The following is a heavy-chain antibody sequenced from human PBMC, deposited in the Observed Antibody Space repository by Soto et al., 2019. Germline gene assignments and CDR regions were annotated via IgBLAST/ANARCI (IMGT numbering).Heavy chain of an antibody. V-gene: IGHV6-1*01. CDR2: TYYRSKWYN. Sequence: SQPLSLPCAISGDSVSSNSSACNLIRQSPSRGLELLGRTYYRSKWYNDYAVSVKSRITINPDTSKNQFSLQLNSVTPEDTAVYYCARGEGIAVAVAPYYYYGTDVWGQGTTVTVSS. J-gene: IGHJ6*02. CDR3: ARGEGIAVAVAPYYYYGTDV. CDR1: GDSVSSNSSA. D-gene: IGHD6-19*01.